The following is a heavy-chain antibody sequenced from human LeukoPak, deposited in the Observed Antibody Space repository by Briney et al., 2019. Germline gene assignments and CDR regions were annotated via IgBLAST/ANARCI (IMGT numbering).Heavy chain of an antibody. CDR3: ARRKVGTTKIYFYS. Sequence: PGGSLRLSCAASGFTFSSYAMSWVRQAPGKGLEWVSYISSSGSTIYNADSVKGRFTISRDNAKNSLYLQMNSLRAEDTAVYYCARRKVGTTKIYFYSWGQGTLVTVSS. CDR2: ISSSGSTI. D-gene: IGHD1-26*01. CDR1: GFTFSSYA. V-gene: IGHV3-48*03. J-gene: IGHJ4*02.